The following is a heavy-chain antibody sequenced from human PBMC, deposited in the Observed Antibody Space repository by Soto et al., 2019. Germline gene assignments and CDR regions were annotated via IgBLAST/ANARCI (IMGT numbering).Heavy chain of an antibody. V-gene: IGHV1-18*01. J-gene: IGHJ6*02. CDR2: ISAYNGNT. D-gene: IGHD3-3*01. CDR1: GYTFTSYC. Sequence: ASVKVSCKASGYTFTSYCISWVRQAPGQGLEWMGWISAYNGNTNYAQKLQGRVTMTTDTSTSTAYMELRSLRSDDTAVYYCARGPTGRYDFWSGYPAGAYYYGMDVWGQGTTVTVSS. CDR3: ARGPTGRYDFWSGYPAGAYYYGMDV.